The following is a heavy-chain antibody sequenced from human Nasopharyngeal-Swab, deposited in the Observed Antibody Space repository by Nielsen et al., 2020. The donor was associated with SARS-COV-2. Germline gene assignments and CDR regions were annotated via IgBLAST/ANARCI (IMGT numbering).Heavy chain of an antibody. V-gene: IGHV1-69*01. D-gene: IGHD3-3*01. Sequence: WVRQAPGQGLEWMGGIIPIFGTANYAQKFQGRVTITADESTSTAYTELSSLRSEDTAVYYCARSRARIQYDFWSGYYYYGMDVWGQGTTVTVSS. J-gene: IGHJ6*02. CDR2: IIPIFGTA. CDR3: ARSRARIQYDFWSGYYYYGMDV.